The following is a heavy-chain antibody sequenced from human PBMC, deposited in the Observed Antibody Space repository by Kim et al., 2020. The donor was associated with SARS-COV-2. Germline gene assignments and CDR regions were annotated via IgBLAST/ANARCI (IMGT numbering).Heavy chain of an antibody. CDR3: AKGLNYDILTGSYYGMDV. Sequence: GGSLRLSCAASGFTVSSNYMSWVRQAPGKGLEWVSVIYSGGSTYYADSVKGRFTISRDNSKNTLYLQMNSLRAEDTAVYYCAKGLNYDILTGSYYGMDVWGQGTTVTVSS. V-gene: IGHV3-66*01. D-gene: IGHD3-9*01. J-gene: IGHJ6*02. CDR2: IYSGGST. CDR1: GFTVSSNY.